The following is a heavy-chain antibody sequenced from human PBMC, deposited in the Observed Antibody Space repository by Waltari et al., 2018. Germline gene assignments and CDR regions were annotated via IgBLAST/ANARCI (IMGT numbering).Heavy chain of an antibody. CDR2: INHSGST. J-gene: IGHJ3*02. CDR1: GGSFSGYY. CDR3: ARGLTAPYYYDSSGYYYFAFDI. V-gene: IGHV4-34*01. D-gene: IGHD3-22*01. Sequence: QVQLQQWGAGLLKPSETLSLTCAVYGGSFSGYYWSWIRQPPGKGLGWIGEINHSGSTNYNPSLKSRVTISVDTSKNQFSLKLSSVTAADTAVYYCARGLTAPYYYDSSGYYYFAFDIWGQGTMVTVSS.